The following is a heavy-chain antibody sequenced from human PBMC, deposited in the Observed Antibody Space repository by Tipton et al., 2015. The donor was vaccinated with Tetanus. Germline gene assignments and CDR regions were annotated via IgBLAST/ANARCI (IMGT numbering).Heavy chain of an antibody. D-gene: IGHD2-21*01. V-gene: IGHV4-31*03. CDR2: VYDSGLS. Sequence: LSLTCTVSGGSMKSRSYYWSWIRQLPGKGLEWIGFVYDSGLSFHNPSLRNRVFISVDTSKNNFSLRLTSVTAADTAVYYCARGLCGGDRCYDSGYFSYGMDVWGQGTTVTVSS. CDR3: ARGLCGGDRCYDSGYFSYGMDV. CDR1: GGSMKSRSYY. J-gene: IGHJ6*02.